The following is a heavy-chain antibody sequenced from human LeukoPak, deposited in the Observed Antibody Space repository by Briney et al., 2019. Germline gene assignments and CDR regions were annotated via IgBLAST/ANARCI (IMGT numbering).Heavy chain of an antibody. V-gene: IGHV3-30*03. CDR1: GFTFDDYG. CDR2: ISYDGSNK. Sequence: GGSLRLSCAAPGFTFDDYGMSWVRQAPGKGLEWVAVISYDGSNKYYADSVKGRFTISRDNSKNTLYLQMNSLRAEDTAVYYCARVYGGGYDFRGAFDIWGQGTMVTVSS. J-gene: IGHJ3*02. D-gene: IGHD5-12*01. CDR3: ARVYGGGYDFRGAFDI.